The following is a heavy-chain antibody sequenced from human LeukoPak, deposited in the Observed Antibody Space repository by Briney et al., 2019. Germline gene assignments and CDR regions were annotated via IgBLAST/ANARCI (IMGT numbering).Heavy chain of an antibody. CDR1: GFTFSSYA. CDR2: ISGIGGST. Sequence: GGSLRLSCAASGFTFSSYAMSWIRQAPGKGLEWVSAISGIGGSTYYADSVKGRFTTSRDNSKNTLYLQMNSLRAEDTAMYYCARGAITMIAVVIPAGVDYWGQGTLGTVSS. D-gene: IGHD3-22*01. CDR3: ARGAITMIAVVIPAGVDY. J-gene: IGHJ4*02. V-gene: IGHV3-23*01.